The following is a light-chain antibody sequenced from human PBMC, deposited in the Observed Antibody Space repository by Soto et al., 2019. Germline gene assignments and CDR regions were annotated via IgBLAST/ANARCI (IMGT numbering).Light chain of an antibody. J-gene: IGLJ2*01. Sequence: QSALTQPASVSGSPGQSITISCTGTNSDIGYYNFVSWYQHHPGKAPKLMIYDVSNRPSGVSNRFSGSKSGNTASLTISGRQAEDEADYYCSSFTTSSALVFGGGTKLTVL. CDR3: SSFTTSSALV. V-gene: IGLV2-14*03. CDR1: NSDIGYYNF. CDR2: DVS.